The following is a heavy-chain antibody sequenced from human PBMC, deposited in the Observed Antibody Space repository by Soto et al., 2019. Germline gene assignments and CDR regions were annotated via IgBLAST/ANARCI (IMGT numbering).Heavy chain of an antibody. V-gene: IGHV4-4*07. CDR1: GGSISSYY. D-gene: IGHD3-22*01. CDR2: IYTSGST. J-gene: IGHJ4*02. CDR3: ARQTYYYDSSGYYGFDY. Sequence: TLSLTCTVSGGSISSYYWSWIRQPAGKGLEWIGRIYTSGSTNYNPSLKSRVTMSVDTSKNQFSLKLSSVTAADTAVYYCARQTYYYDSSGYYGFDYWGQGTLVTVSS.